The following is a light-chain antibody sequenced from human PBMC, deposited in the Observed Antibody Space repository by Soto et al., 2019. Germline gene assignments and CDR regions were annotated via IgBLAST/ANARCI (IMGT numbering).Light chain of an antibody. CDR3: QQYGSSPET. Sequence: ETVLTQSPGTLSLSPGVRATLSCRASQSVSRSYLAWYQQKPGQAPRLLIYGASSRATGIPDRFSGSGSGTDFTLTISRLEPEDFAVYYCQQYGSSPETFGQGTKVDIK. CDR1: QSVSRSY. V-gene: IGKV3-20*01. J-gene: IGKJ1*01. CDR2: GAS.